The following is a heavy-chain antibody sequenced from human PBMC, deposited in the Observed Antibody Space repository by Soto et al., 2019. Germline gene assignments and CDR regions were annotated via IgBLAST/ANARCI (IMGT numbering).Heavy chain of an antibody. CDR3: SRGGGYYYGSGTDAFDV. J-gene: IGHJ3*01. Sequence: EVQLLESGGGLVKPGGSLRLSCAASGFTFSNYIMNWVRQPPGQGLEWVASISGSSTYVYYADSLKGRIAISRDNAKNSLSLELNTLRVEDMAVYYCSRGGGYYYGSGTDAFDVWGQGTLVTVSS. CDR2: ISGSSTYV. CDR1: GFTFSNYI. D-gene: IGHD3-10*01. V-gene: IGHV3-21*01.